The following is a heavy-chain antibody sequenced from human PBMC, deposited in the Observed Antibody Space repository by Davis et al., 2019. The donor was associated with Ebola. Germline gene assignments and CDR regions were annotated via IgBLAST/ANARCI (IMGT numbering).Heavy chain of an antibody. D-gene: IGHD2-15*01. Sequence: AASVKVSCKASGYTFTYRYLHWVRQAPRQALEWMGWITPFNGNTNYAQKFQDRVTITRDRSMSTAYMELSSLRSEDTAMYYCASAGVVPYYYYGMDVWGQGTTVTVSS. J-gene: IGHJ6*02. CDR2: ITPFNGNT. CDR1: GYTFTYRY. V-gene: IGHV1-45*03. CDR3: ASAGVVPYYYYGMDV.